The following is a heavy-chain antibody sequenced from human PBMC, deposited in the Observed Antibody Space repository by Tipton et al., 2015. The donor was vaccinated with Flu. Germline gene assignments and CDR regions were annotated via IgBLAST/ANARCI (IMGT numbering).Heavy chain of an antibody. CDR1: DFTFSSST. D-gene: IGHD2-8*02. CDR2: ISSTTSYI. Sequence: GSLRLSCAASDFTFSSSTMNWVRQAPGKGLEWVSAISSTTSYIFYADSVKGRFTISRDNAKNSLYLQMNSLGAEDTAVYYCARDRGYCSVGVCYMDVWGQGP. V-gene: IGHV3-21*06. CDR3: ARDRGYCSVGVCYMDV. J-gene: IGHJ6*02.